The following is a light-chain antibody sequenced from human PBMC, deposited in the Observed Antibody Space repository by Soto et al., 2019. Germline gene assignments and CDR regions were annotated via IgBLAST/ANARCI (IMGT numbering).Light chain of an antibody. CDR3: LQYGIPLWT. J-gene: IGKJ1*01. CDR1: QSVTNNY. Sequence: EIALTQSPGTLSLSPGERATLSCRASQSVTNNYLAWYQQKPGQAPRLLIYGASIGATGIPDRFSGSGSGTDFSLTTSRLEPEDFAVYYCLQYGIPLWTFGQGTKVDIK. V-gene: IGKV3-20*01. CDR2: GAS.